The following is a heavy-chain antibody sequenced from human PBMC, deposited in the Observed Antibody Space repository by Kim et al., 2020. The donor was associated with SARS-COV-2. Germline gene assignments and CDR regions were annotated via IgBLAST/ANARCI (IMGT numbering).Heavy chain of an antibody. Sequence: YYADSVKGRFTVSKDNAQETLYLHMSSLRPDDTAVYYCARNRGVFYFGESHHLAQWGQGTLVTVSS. V-gene: IGHV3-30*03. J-gene: IGHJ4*02. CDR3: ARNRGVFYFGESHHLAQ. D-gene: IGHD3-10*01.